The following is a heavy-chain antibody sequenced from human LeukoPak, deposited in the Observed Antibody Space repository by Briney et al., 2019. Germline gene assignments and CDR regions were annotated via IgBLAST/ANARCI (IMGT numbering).Heavy chain of an antibody. Sequence: SETLSLTCTVSGGSISSYYWSWIRQPPGKGLEWIGYIYYSGSTNYNPSLKSRVTIPVDTSKNQFSLKLSSVTAADTAVYYCARVGVWGSYRRDAFDIWGQGTMVTVSS. J-gene: IGHJ3*02. CDR2: IYYSGST. V-gene: IGHV4-59*01. D-gene: IGHD3-16*02. CDR1: GGSISSYY. CDR3: ARVGVWGSYRRDAFDI.